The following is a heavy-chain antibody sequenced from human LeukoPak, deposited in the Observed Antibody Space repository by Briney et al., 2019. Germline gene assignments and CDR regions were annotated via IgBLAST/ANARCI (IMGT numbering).Heavy chain of an antibody. CDR2: ISYDGSNK. D-gene: IGHD1-26*01. Sequence: GGSLRLSCAASGFTFSSYAMHWVRQAPGKGLEWVAVISYDGSNKYYADSVKGRFTISRDNSKNTLYLQMNSLRAEDTAVYYCASAHKIVGVAGHFDHWGRGALVTVSS. CDR1: GFTFSSYA. J-gene: IGHJ4*02. V-gene: IGHV3-30-3*01. CDR3: ASAHKIVGVAGHFDH.